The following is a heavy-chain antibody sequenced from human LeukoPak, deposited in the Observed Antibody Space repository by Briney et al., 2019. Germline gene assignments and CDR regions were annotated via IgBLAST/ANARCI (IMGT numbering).Heavy chain of an antibody. CDR2: ISGSGGST. CDR3: AKGDDSSGYYPGGADY. CDR1: GFTFSSYA. J-gene: IGHJ4*02. D-gene: IGHD3-22*01. V-gene: IGHV3-23*01. Sequence: GGSLRLSCAASGFTFSSYAMSWVRQAPGKGLEWVSAISGSGGSTYYADSVKGRFTISRDNSKNTLYLQMNSLRAEDTAVYYCAKGDDSSGYYPGGADYWGQRTLVTVSS.